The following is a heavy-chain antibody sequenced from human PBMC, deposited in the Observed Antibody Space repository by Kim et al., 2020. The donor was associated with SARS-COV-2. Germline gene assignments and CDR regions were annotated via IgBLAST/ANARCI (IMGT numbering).Heavy chain of an antibody. CDR1: GGSFSGYY. J-gene: IGHJ3*02. D-gene: IGHD3-22*01. Sequence: SETLSLTCAVYGGSFSGYYWSWIRQPPGKGLEWIGEINHSGSTNYNPSLKSRVTISVDTSKNQFSLKLSSVTAADTAVYYCARGPRRITMTPGAFDIWGQGTMVTVSS. CDR3: ARGPRRITMTPGAFDI. V-gene: IGHV4-34*01. CDR2: INHSGST.